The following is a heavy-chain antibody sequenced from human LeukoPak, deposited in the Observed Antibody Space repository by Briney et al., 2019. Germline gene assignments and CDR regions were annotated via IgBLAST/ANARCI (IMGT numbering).Heavy chain of an antibody. CDR3: ASHSSWRLEY. J-gene: IGHJ4*02. D-gene: IGHD6-13*01. Sequence: PGGSLRLTCAASGFTVTSYGMHWVRQAPGKGLEWVAFIRYDGSKKYYAESVKGRFTISRDTSKNTLFVLMNSLRPEDTAVYYCASHSSWRLEYWGQGTLVTVSS. CDR2: IRYDGSKK. CDR1: GFTVTSYG. V-gene: IGHV3-30*02.